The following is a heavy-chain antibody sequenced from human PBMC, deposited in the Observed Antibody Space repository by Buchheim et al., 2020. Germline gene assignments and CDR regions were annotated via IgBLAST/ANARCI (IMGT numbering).Heavy chain of an antibody. D-gene: IGHD3-22*01. Sequence: QVQLVQSGAEVKKPGSSVKVSCKASGDIFSSYAISWVRQAPGQGLEWMGGIIPILGTANYVQKFQGRVTITADISTSTAYLELSSLRFEDTAVYYCARNASSGYYNWFDPWGQGTL. CDR1: GDIFSSYA. V-gene: IGHV1-69*06. CDR2: IIPILGTA. J-gene: IGHJ5*02. CDR3: ARNASSGYYNWFDP.